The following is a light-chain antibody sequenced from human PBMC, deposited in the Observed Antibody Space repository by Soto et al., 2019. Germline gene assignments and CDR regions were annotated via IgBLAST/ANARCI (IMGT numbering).Light chain of an antibody. CDR3: SSYTRTPLLV. V-gene: IGLV2-14*01. CDR1: SSDVGGYNY. J-gene: IGLJ2*01. CDR2: EVS. Sequence: QSALTQPASVSGSPGQSITISCTGSSSDVGGYNYVSWYQQHPGKAPKLMIYEVSNRPSGVSNRFSGSKSGNTASLTISGLQAEDEADYYCSSYTRTPLLVFGGGTKLTVL.